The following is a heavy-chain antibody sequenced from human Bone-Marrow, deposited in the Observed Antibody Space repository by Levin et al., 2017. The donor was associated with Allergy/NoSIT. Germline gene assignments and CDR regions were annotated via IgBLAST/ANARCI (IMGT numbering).Heavy chain of an antibody. CDR3: ARELPYYFEY. J-gene: IGHJ4*02. CDR2: INLHSGET. CDR1: GYIFTGYY. V-gene: IGHV1-2*02. Sequence: GASVKVSCKASGYIFTGYYMHWVRQAPGQGLEWVGEINLHSGETKFAQKFQGRVTMTGDTSISTAYMELSSLQSDDTAVYYCARELPYYFEYWGQGTLVTVSS.